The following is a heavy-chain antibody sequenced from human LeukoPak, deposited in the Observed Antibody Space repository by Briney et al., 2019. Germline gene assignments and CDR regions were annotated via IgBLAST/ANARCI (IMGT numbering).Heavy chain of an antibody. CDR1: GFTFSSYA. J-gene: IGHJ6*02. CDR2: ISGNGGST. Sequence: GGSLRLSCAASGFTFSSYAMSWVRQAPGKGLEWVSAISGNGGSTYYADTVNGRFTISRDNSKNTLYLQMNSLRAEDTAVYYCAKSGYCSGGSCYSDRYYYYGMDVWGQGTTVTVSS. CDR3: AKSGYCSGGSCYSDRYYYYGMDV. D-gene: IGHD2-15*01. V-gene: IGHV3-23*01.